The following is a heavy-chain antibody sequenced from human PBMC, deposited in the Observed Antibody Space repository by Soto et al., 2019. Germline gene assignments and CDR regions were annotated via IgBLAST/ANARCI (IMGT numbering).Heavy chain of an antibody. CDR1: GFTFSSYA. J-gene: IGHJ4*02. Sequence: GGSLRLSCAASGFTFSSYAMKWVRQAPGKGLEWVSLIGESGTPTYYADSVKGRFTISRDNSKNTLYLQMNSLRAEDTAVYYCAKDEVGGYYDSSGHYWGQGTLVTVSS. CDR3: AKDEVGGYYDSSGHY. V-gene: IGHV3-23*01. D-gene: IGHD3-22*01. CDR2: IGESGTPT.